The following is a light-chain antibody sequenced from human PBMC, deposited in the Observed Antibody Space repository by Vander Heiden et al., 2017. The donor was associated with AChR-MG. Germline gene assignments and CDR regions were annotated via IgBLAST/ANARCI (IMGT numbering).Light chain of an antibody. J-gene: IGKJ1*01. CDR1: QGISSY. CDR3: QQLNSYLWT. CDR2: AAS. Sequence: QLTQSPSFLSASVGDRVTITGRASQGISSYLAWYQQKPGKAPKLLIYAASTLQSGVPSRFSGSGSGTDLTLTISSLQPEDFATYYCQQLNSYLWTFGQGTKVEIK. V-gene: IGKV1-9*01.